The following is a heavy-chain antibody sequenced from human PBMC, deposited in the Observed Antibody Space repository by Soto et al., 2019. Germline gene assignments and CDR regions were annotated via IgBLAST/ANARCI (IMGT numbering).Heavy chain of an antibody. CDR3: ATQYYYGSGSYYDGRFDP. D-gene: IGHD3-10*01. Sequence: SETLSLTCTVSGGSISSSSYYWGWIRQPPGKGLEWIGSIYYSGSTYYNPSLKSRVTISVDTSKNQFSLKLSSVTAADTAVYYCATQYYYGSGSYYDGRFDPWGQGTLVTVSS. V-gene: IGHV4-39*01. CDR2: IYYSGST. CDR1: GGSISSSSYY. J-gene: IGHJ5*02.